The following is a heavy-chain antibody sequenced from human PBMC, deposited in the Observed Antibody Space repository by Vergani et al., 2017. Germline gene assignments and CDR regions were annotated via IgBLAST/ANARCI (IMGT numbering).Heavy chain of an antibody. CDR1: GFTFSTYA. J-gene: IGHJ3*02. CDR2: ISGSGGTT. CDR3: AKGGFRNAFDI. V-gene: IGHV3-23*01. Sequence: EVQLLESGGGLVQTGGSLRLSCAASGFTFSTYAMSWVRQAPGKGLEWVSVISGSGGTTDYADSVKGRFTISRDNSKTTLYLQMNSLRVEDTALYYYAKGGFRNAFDIWGQGTMVTVSS.